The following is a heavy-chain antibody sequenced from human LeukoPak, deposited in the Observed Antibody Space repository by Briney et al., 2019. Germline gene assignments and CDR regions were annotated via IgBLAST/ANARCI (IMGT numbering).Heavy chain of an antibody. Sequence: SETLSLTCTVSGGSISSYYWSWIRQPAGKGLEWIGRIYTSGSTNYNPSLESRVTMSVDTSKNQFSLKLSSVTAADTAVYYCAEIVPAAKRGVFDIGGQGTMVTVSS. CDR1: GGSISSYY. CDR2: IYTSGST. CDR3: AEIVPAAKRGVFDI. D-gene: IGHD2-2*01. J-gene: IGHJ3*02. V-gene: IGHV4-4*07.